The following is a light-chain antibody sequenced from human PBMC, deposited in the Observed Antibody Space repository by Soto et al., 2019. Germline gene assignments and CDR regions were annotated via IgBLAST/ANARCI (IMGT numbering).Light chain of an antibody. Sequence: DIVMTQSPDSLAVSLGERATINCKSSQSVSYTSGGKNYLAWYQQKPGQPPQLLISWASTRESGVPDRFSGSGSGTDFTLTISSLQAEDVAVYYCQQYYSSSYTFGQGTKLEIK. CDR2: WAS. CDR1: QSVSYTSGGKNY. CDR3: QQYYSSSYT. J-gene: IGKJ2*01. V-gene: IGKV4-1*01.